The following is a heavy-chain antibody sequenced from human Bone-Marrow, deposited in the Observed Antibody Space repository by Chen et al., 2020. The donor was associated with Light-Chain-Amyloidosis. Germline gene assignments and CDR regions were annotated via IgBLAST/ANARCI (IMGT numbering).Heavy chain of an antibody. V-gene: IGHV3-21*01. CDR2: ISRSSSNI. J-gene: IGHJ4*02. CDR3: ARGGSYYYFDY. D-gene: IGHD1-26*01. CDR1: GFTFSSYT. Sequence: VQLVESGGGLVKPGGSLRLSCVASGFTFSSYTMNWVRQTPGRGLEWVSSISRSSSNIYYADSMRGRFTISRDNAKNSLYLQMNNLRAEDTAVYYCARGGSYYYFDYWGQGILVTVSS.